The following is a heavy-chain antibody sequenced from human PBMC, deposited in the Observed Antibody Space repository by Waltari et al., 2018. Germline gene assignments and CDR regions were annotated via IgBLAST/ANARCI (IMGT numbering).Heavy chain of an antibody. J-gene: IGHJ1*01. CDR1: GHISTYYD. Sequence: QVQLVQPGAEVKKPGASVRLSCKASGHISTYYDINWVRQATGQGLEWMGWMNPNSGNTGYAQKFQGRVTMTRNNSTSTAYMELRSLRPEDTAVYYCARRGSKGNDQWGQGTLVTVSS. CDR2: MNPNSGNT. D-gene: IGHD2-2*01. V-gene: IGHV1-8*01. CDR3: ARRGSKGNDQ.